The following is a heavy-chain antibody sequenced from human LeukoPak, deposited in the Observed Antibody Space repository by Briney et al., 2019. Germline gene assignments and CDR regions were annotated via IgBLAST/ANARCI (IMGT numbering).Heavy chain of an antibody. Sequence: PGGSLRLSCGASGFTFSTYSMNWVRQAPGKGLEWVSYISSSGSTIYYADSVKGRFTISRDNAKNSLYLQMNSLRADDTAVYYCAHLGGMVIQNWGQRTLVTVSS. CDR1: GFTFSTYS. V-gene: IGHV3-48*04. D-gene: IGHD3-16*01. CDR3: AHLGGMVIQN. J-gene: IGHJ1*01. CDR2: ISSSGSTI.